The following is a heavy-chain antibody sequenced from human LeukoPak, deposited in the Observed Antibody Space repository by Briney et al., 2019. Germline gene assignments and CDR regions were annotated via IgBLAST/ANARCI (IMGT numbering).Heavy chain of an antibody. Sequence: GGSLRLSCAASGFTFDDYGMSWVRQAQGKGLEWVSGINWNGGSTGYADSVKGRFTISRDNAKNSLYLQMNSLRAEDTALYYCARAHGDFWSGYTNYYYMDVWGKGTTVTVSS. D-gene: IGHD3-3*01. J-gene: IGHJ6*03. CDR2: INWNGGST. CDR1: GFTFDDYG. CDR3: ARAHGDFWSGYTNYYYMDV. V-gene: IGHV3-20*04.